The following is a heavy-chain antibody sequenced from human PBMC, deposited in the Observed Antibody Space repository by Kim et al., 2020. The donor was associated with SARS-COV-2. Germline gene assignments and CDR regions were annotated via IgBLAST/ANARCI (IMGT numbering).Heavy chain of an antibody. CDR3: ARHIWAAAGPPADYYYYGMDV. J-gene: IGHJ6*02. CDR1: GGSISSSSYY. Sequence: SETLSLTCTVSGGSISSSSYYWGWIRQPPGKGLEWIGSIYYSGSTYYNPSLKSRVTISVDTSKNQFSLKLSSVTAADTAVYYCARHIWAAAGPPADYYYYGMDVWGQGTTVTVAS. CDR2: IYYSGST. D-gene: IGHD6-13*01. V-gene: IGHV4-39*01.